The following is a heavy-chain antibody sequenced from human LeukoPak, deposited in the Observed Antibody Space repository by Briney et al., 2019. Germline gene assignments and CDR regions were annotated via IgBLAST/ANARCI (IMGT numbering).Heavy chain of an antibody. CDR1: GYTFTDYY. CDR2: VDPEDGET. CDR3: ATAGAAAGGYYFDY. D-gene: IGHD3-10*01. J-gene: IGHJ4*02. Sequence: ASVKVSCKVSGYTFTDYYMHWVQQAPGKGLEWMGLVDPEDGETIYAEKFQGRVTMTADTSTDTAYMELSSLRSEDTAVYYCATAGAAAGGYYFDYWGQGTLVTVSS. V-gene: IGHV1-69-2*01.